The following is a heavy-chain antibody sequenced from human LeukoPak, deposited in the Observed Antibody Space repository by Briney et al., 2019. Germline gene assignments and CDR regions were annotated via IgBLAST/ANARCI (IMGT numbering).Heavy chain of an antibody. D-gene: IGHD3-10*01. CDR2: IKQDGSEK. CDR3: ARDGGDLWFGESRGYYFDY. V-gene: IGHV3-7*03. J-gene: IGHJ4*02. Sequence: GGSLRLSCAASGFTFSSYWMSWARQAPGKGLEWVANIKQDGSEKYYVDSVKGRFTISRDNAKNSLYLQMNSLRAEDTAVYYCARDGGDLWFGESRGYYFDYWGQGTLVTVSS. CDR1: GFTFSSYW.